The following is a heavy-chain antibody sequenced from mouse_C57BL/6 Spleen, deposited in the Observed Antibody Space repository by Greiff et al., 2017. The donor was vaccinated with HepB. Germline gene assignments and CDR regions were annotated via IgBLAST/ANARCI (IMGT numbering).Heavy chain of an antibody. CDR3: ARGGIYYGSSYGYFDV. CDR1: GYTFTDYY. CDR2: INPYNGGT. J-gene: IGHJ1*03. V-gene: IGHV1-19*01. D-gene: IGHD1-1*01. Sequence: VQLQQSGPVLVKPGASVKMSCKASGYTFTDYYMNWVKQSHGKSLEWIGVINPYNGGTSYNQKFKGKATLTVDKSSSTAYMELNSLTSEDSAVYYCARGGIYYGSSYGYFDVWGTGTTVTVSS.